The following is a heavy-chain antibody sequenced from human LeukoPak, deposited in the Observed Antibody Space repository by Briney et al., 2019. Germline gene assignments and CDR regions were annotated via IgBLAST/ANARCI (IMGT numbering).Heavy chain of an antibody. V-gene: IGHV1-18*01. CDR3: AREGSTVTTGAFDI. D-gene: IGHD4-17*01. CDR2: VSAYNGNT. CDR1: GYTFTSYG. J-gene: IGHJ3*02. Sequence: ASVKVSCKASGYTFTSYGISWVRQAPGQGLEWMGWVSAYNGNTNYAQKLQGRVTMTTDTSTSTAYMELRSLRSDDTAVYYCAREGSTVTTGAFDIWGQGTMVTVSS.